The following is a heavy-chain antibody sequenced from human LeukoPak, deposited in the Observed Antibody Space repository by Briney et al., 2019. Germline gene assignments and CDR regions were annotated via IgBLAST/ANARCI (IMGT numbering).Heavy chain of an antibody. CDR1: GGTFSSYA. D-gene: IGHD3-10*01. CDR3: ARVYYGSGSYYFDY. CDR2: IIPILGIA. J-gene: IGHJ4*02. Sequence: SVKVSCKASGGTFSSYAISWVRQAPGQGLEWMGRIIPILGIANYAQKFQGRVTITADKSTSTAYMELSSLRSEDTAVYYCARVYYGSGSYYFDYWGQGTLVIVSS. V-gene: IGHV1-69*04.